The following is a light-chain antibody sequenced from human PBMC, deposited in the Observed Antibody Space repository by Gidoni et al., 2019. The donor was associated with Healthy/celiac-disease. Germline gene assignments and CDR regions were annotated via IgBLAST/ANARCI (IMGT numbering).Light chain of an antibody. Sequence: QLVLTQSPSSSSSLVASVKLTCTLSSGHSSYAIAWHQQQPEKGTRYLMKLNSDGSHSKGDGIPDRFSGSSSGAERYLTISSLQSEDEADYYCQTWGTGFVVFGGGTKLTVL. CDR1: SGHSSYA. V-gene: IGLV4-69*01. CDR2: LNSDGSH. J-gene: IGLJ2*01. CDR3: QTWGTGFVV.